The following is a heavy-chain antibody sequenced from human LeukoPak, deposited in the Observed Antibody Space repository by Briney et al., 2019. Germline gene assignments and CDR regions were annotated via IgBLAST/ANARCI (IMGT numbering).Heavy chain of an antibody. Sequence: ASVNLSCKASGYTFTIYALHWVRQAPGQSLEWMGWTNGATGNTRFSHDFQGIITITIDTFASTGYVELSSLKPEDTAVYYCARTPGGNARTWLDYWGQGTLVTVSS. CDR1: GYTFTIYA. CDR2: TNGATGNT. V-gene: IGHV1-3*02. CDR3: ARTPGGNARTWLDY. J-gene: IGHJ4*02. D-gene: IGHD4-23*01.